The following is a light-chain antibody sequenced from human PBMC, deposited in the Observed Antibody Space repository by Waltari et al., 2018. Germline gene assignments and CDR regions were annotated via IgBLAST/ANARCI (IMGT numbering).Light chain of an antibody. J-gene: IGLJ3*02. Sequence: QSALTQPASVSGSPGQSITISCTGTRRDVGGYNYVSWSQQHHGKAPKLMIYDVSNRPSGVSNRFSGSKSGNTASLTISGLQAEDEADYYCSSYTSSSTLWVFGGGTKLTVL. CDR1: RRDVGGYNY. CDR2: DVS. V-gene: IGLV2-14*03. CDR3: SSYTSSSTLWV.